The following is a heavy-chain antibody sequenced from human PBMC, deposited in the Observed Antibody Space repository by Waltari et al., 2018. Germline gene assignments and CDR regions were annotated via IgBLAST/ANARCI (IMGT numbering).Heavy chain of an antibody. CDR2: ISYDGSKK. J-gene: IGHJ4*02. Sequence: VQLVESGGGLVQPGGSLRLSCAASGFTFSSYAMHWVRQAPGKGLEWVAVISYDGSKKYYADSVKGRFTISRDNSKNTLYLQMNSLRAEDTAVYYCARDGWRWGKGTVTTYDYWGQGTLVTVSS. D-gene: IGHD4-17*01. CDR3: ARDGWRWGKGTVTTYDY. CDR1: GFTFSSYA. V-gene: IGHV3-30-3*01.